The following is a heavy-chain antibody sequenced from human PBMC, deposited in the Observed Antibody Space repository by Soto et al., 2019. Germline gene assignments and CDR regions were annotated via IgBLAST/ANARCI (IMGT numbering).Heavy chain of an antibody. J-gene: IGHJ4*02. V-gene: IGHV4-30-2*01. CDR1: GGSISSGGYS. D-gene: IGHD6-19*01. CDR3: ARAGGLGAVAADY. Sequence: QLQLQESGSGLVKPSQTLSLTCAVSGGSISSGGYSWSWIRQPPGKGLEWIGYIYHSGSTYYNPSLKSRVPISLDRSKNQFSLKLSSVTAADTAVYYCARAGGLGAVAADYWGQGTLVTVSS. CDR2: IYHSGST.